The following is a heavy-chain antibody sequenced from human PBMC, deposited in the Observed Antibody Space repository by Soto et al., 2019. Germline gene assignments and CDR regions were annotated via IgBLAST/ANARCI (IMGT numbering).Heavy chain of an antibody. CDR3: ATVYLGFFPNRASPKVY. CDR2: ISAYNGNT. J-gene: IGHJ4*02. Sequence: ASVKVSCKASGYTFPSYGISRVRQAPGQGLERMGWISAYNGNTNYAQKLQGRVTMTTDTSTSTAYMELRSLRSDDTAVYYCATVYLGFFPNRASPKVYWGQRPLLSGS. CDR1: GYTFPSYG. V-gene: IGHV1-18*01. D-gene: IGHD3-3*01.